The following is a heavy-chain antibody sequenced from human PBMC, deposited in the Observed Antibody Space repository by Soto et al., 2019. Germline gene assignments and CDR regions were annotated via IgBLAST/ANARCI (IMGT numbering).Heavy chain of an antibody. CDR3: ATAPSSDYGMDV. CDR2: INPSGGST. CDR1: GYTFTSYY. D-gene: IGHD3-3*01. V-gene: IGHV1-46*01. Sequence: AAVKVSCKASGYTFTSYYIHWVRQAPGQGLEWMGIINPSGGSTTYARKFQGRVSMTRDTSTSTDYMELTSLRSEDTAVFYCATAPSSDYGMDVWGQGPTVTV. J-gene: IGHJ6*01.